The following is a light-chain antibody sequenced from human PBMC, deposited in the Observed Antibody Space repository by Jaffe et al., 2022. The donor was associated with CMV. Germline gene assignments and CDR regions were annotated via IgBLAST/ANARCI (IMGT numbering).Light chain of an antibody. J-gene: IGLJ3*02. V-gene: IGLV1-44*01. Sequence: QSVVTQPPSASGTPGQRVTISCSGSSSNIGRNTVSWYQQLPGTAPKVVIYSNNERPSGVPDRFSGSKSGTSASLAISGLQSEDEADYYCATWDDRLNGRVFGGGTKLTVL. CDR2: SNN. CDR3: ATWDDRLNGRV. CDR1: SSNIGRNT.